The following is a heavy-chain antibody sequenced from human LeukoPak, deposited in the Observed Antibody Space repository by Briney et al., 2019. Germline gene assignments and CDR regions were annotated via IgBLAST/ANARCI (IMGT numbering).Heavy chain of an antibody. D-gene: IGHD2-2*01. CDR3: AKGVVGYCSSDSCYAYDS. CDR1: GFTFSNFA. CDR2: ITGSGGAT. V-gene: IGHV3-23*01. Sequence: GGSLRLSCAVSGFTFSNFAMSWVRQAPGKGLEWVSAITGSGGATFYAESVKGRFTISRDNSKRMLYLQMNSLRAEDTATYYSAKGVVGYCSSDSCYAYDSCGQGTLVTVSS. J-gene: IGHJ4*02.